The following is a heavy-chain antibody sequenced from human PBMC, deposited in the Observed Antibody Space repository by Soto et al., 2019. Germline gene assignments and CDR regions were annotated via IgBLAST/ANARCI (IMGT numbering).Heavy chain of an antibody. CDR2: ISGSGGST. J-gene: IGHJ4*02. CDR1: GFSFSSYA. CDR3: AKDQQQWLVPIFDY. D-gene: IGHD6-19*01. Sequence: EVQLLESGGGLVQPGGSLRLSCAASGFSFSSYAMSWVRQAPGKGLEWVSAISGSGGSTYYADSVKGRFTISRDNSKNTLYLQMNSLRPEDTAVYYCAKDQQQWLVPIFDYWGQGTLVTVSS. V-gene: IGHV3-23*01.